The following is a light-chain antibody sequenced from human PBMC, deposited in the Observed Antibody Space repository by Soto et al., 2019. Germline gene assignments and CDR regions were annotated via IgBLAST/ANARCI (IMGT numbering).Light chain of an antibody. J-gene: IGKJ5*01. Sequence: DIQMTQAPSSLSASVGDRFTVTCSASQSISSYLNWYQQKPGKAPKLLIYGASTLQSGVPSRFRGSESGAVFTLTISSLQPEDFATYYCQQLHSYPITFGQGTRLEI. CDR1: QSISSY. CDR2: GAS. CDR3: QQLHSYPIT. V-gene: IGKV1-9*01.